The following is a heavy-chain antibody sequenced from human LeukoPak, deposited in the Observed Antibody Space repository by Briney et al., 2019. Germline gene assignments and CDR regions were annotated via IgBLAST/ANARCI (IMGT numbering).Heavy chain of an antibody. D-gene: IGHD3-22*01. V-gene: IGHV3-21*01. CDR2: IISSSSYI. Sequence: GGSLRLSCAASGFPFISYSINWFRQPPGKGLKGSPSIISSSSYIYYADSVKGRFTISRDNAKNSLYLQMNSLRAEDTAVYYCARTLLYYYDSSGYAFDIWGQGTMVTVSS. J-gene: IGHJ3*02. CDR3: ARTLLYYYDSSGYAFDI. CDR1: GFPFISYS.